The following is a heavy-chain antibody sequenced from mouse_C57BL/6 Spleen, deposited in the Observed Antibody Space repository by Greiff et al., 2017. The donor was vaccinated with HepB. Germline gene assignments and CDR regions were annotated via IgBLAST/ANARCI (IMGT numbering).Heavy chain of an antibody. J-gene: IGHJ2*01. D-gene: IGHD1-1*01. V-gene: IGHV6-6*01. CDR2: IRNKANNHAT. Sequence: EVKLVESGGGLVQPGGSMKLSCAASGFTFSDAWMDWVRQSPEKGLEWVAEIRNKANNHATYYAESVKGRFTISRDDSKSSVYLQMNSLRAEDTGIYYCTRRYYYGSSLAPFDYWGQGTTLTVSS. CDR1: GFTFSDAW. CDR3: TRRYYYGSSLAPFDY.